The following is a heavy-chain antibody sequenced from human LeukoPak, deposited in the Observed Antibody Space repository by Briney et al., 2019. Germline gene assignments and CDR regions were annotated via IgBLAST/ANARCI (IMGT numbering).Heavy chain of an antibody. CDR2: IKQDGSEK. CDR3: ARDGGYVNFDY. J-gene: IGHJ4*02. Sequence: GGSLRLSCAASGFTFSSYWMSWVRQAPGKGLEWVATIKQDGSEKYYVDSVKGRFTISRDNAKKSLYLQMNSLRAEDTAVYYCARDGGYVNFDYWGQGTLVTVSS. D-gene: IGHD5-12*01. CDR1: GFTFSSYW. V-gene: IGHV3-7*03.